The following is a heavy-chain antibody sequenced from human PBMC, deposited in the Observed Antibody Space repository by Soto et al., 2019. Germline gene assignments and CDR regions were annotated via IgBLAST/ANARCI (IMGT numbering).Heavy chain of an antibody. D-gene: IGHD2-2*01. V-gene: IGHV5-51*01. CDR2: IYPGDSDT. Sequence: GESLKISCKGPGYSFTSYWIGWVRQMPGKGLEWMGIIYPGDSDTRYSPSFQGQVTISADKSISTAYLQWSSLKASDTAMYYCARTLGYCSSTSCYQSGYYYYGMDVWGQGTTVTVSS. J-gene: IGHJ6*02. CDR1: GYSFTSYW. CDR3: ARTLGYCSSTSCYQSGYYYYGMDV.